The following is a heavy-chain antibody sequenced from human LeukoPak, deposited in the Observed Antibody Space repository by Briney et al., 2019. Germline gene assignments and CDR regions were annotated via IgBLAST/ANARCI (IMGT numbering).Heavy chain of an antibody. CDR2: INHSGST. Sequence: SETLSLTCTVSGGSISSYYWSWIRQPPGKGLEWIGEINHSGSTNYNPSLKSRVTISLDTSKNQFSLNLSSVTAADTAVYFCARGSRTPDYWGQGTLVTVSS. V-gene: IGHV4-34*01. CDR3: ARGSRTPDY. CDR1: GGSISSYY. J-gene: IGHJ4*02.